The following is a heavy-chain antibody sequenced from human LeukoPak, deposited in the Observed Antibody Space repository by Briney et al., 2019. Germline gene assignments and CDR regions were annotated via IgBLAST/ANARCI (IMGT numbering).Heavy chain of an antibody. CDR1: GGSISSYY. D-gene: IGHD3-3*01. V-gene: IGHV4-59*01. J-gene: IGHJ4*02. CDR3: AGYYDFWSGYYRLDY. Sequence: SETLSLTCTVSGGSISSYYWSWIRQPPGKGLEWIGYIYYSGSTNYNPSLKSRVTISVDTSKNQFSLKLSSVTAADTAVYYCAGYYDFWSGYYRLDYWGQGTLVIVSS. CDR2: IYYSGST.